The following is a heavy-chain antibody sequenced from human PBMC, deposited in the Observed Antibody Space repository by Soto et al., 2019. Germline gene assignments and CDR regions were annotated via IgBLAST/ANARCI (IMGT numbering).Heavy chain of an antibody. J-gene: IGHJ4*02. Sequence: PWGSLRLSCAASGFIFSGYWMNWVRQAPGKGLEWVARINQDGRAKYYVDSVKGRFTISRDNPKNSLYLQMDSLRAEDTAVYYCARRGIGVAGIFDYWGQGALVTVSS. CDR2: INQDGRAK. CDR1: GFIFSGYW. D-gene: IGHD6-19*01. V-gene: IGHV3-7*03. CDR3: ARRGIGVAGIFDY.